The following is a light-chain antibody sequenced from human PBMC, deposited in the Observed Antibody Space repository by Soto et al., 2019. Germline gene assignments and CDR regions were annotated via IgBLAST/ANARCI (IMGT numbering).Light chain of an antibody. CDR1: QGISNY. Sequence: DIQMTQSPSSLSASVGDRVTITCRASQGISNYLAWYQQKPGKVPKLLIYAASTLQSGVPSRFSGSGSGTDFTLTISSLQPEDVATYYCQKCPGTFGGGTKVDIK. J-gene: IGKJ4*01. V-gene: IGKV1-27*01. CDR2: AAS. CDR3: QKCPGT.